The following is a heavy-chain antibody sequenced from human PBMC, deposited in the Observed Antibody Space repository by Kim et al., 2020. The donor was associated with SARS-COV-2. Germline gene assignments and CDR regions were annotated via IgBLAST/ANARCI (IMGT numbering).Heavy chain of an antibody. V-gene: IGHV4-59*01. CDR1: GGSISSYY. CDR3: ARVGRGYSGYDIGQLDY. Sequence: SETLSLTCTVSGGSISSYYWSWIRQPPGKGLEWIGYIYYSGSTNYNPSLKSRVTISVDTSKNQFSLKLSSVTAADTAGYYCARVGRGYSGYDIGQLDYWGQGTLVTVSS. J-gene: IGHJ4*02. CDR2: IYYSGST. D-gene: IGHD5-12*01.